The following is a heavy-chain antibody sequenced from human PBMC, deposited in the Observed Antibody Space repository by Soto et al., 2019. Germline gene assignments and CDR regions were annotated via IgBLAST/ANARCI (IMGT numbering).Heavy chain of an antibody. J-gene: IGHJ5*02. CDR2: ISGSGGST. D-gene: IGHD2-2*01. Sequence: EVQLLESGGGLVQPGGSLRLSCAASGFTFSSYAMSWVRQAPGKGLEWVSAISGSGGSTYYADSLKGRFTISRDNSKNTLYLQMNSLRAEDTAVYYCAKADIVVVPAAQGRWFDPWGQGTLVTVSS. CDR1: GFTFSSYA. V-gene: IGHV3-23*01. CDR3: AKADIVVVPAAQGRWFDP.